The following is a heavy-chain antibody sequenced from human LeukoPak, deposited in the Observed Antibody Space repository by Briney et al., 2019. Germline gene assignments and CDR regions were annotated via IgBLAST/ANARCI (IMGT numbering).Heavy chain of an antibody. CDR2: ISGSGGST. V-gene: IGHV3-23*01. D-gene: IGHD4-17*01. J-gene: IGHJ4*02. CDR3: AKGRTVTTYPYFDY. Sequence: GASLRLSCAASGFTFSSYAMSWVRQAPGKGLEWVSAISGSGGSTYYADSVKGRFTISRDNSKNTLYLQMNSLRAEDTAVYYCAKGRTVTTYPYFDYWGQGTLVTVSS. CDR1: GFTFSSYA.